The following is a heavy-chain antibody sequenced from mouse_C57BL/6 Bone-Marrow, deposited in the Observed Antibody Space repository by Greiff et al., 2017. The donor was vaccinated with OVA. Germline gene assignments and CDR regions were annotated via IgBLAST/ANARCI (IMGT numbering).Heavy chain of an antibody. V-gene: IGHV1-55*01. CDR1: GYTFTSYW. D-gene: IGHD2-2*01. Sequence: QVHVKQSGAELVKPGASVKMSCKASGYTFTSYWITWVKQRPGQGLEWIGDIYPGSGSTNYNEKFKSKATLTVDTSSSTAYMQLSSLTSEDSAVYYCARSEGGGYGAYWGQGTLVTVSA. J-gene: IGHJ3*01. CDR3: ARSEGGGYGAY. CDR2: IYPGSGST.